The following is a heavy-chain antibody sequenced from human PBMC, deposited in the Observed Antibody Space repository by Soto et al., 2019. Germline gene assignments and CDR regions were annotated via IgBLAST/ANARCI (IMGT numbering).Heavy chain of an antibody. CDR1: GFTFSSYA. CDR3: AKLSGIAAAGRVIDY. CDR2: ISGSGGST. J-gene: IGHJ4*02. D-gene: IGHD6-13*01. Sequence: PGGSLRLSCAAFGFTFSSYAMSWVRQAPGKGLEWVSAISGSGGSTYYADSVKGRFTISRDNSKNTLYLQMNSLRAEDTAVYYCAKLSGIAAAGRVIDYWGQGTLVTVSS. V-gene: IGHV3-23*01.